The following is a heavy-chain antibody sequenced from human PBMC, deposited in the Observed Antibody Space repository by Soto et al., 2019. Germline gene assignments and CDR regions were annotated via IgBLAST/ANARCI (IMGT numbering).Heavy chain of an antibody. J-gene: IGHJ5*02. CDR3: ARDGGQWLNWFDP. D-gene: IGHD6-19*01. CDR2: ISSSSSTI. V-gene: IGHV3-48*01. CDR1: GFTFSSYS. Sequence: EVQLVESGGGLVQPGGSLRLSCAASGFTFSSYSMNWVRQAPGKGLEWVSYISSSSSTIYYADSVKGRFTISRDNAKNSLYLQMHSLRAEDTAVYYCARDGGQWLNWFDPWGQGTLVTVSS.